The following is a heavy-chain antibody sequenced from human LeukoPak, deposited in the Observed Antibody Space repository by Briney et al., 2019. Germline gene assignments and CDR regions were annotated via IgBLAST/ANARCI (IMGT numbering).Heavy chain of an antibody. CDR1: GGSISSSNW. CDR3: ARDQGGTAMVYYYYYYMDV. D-gene: IGHD5-18*01. V-gene: IGHV3-7*01. CDR2: IKQDGSEK. J-gene: IGHJ6*03. Sequence: ETLSLTCAVSGGSISSSNWWSWVRQAPGKGLEWVANIKQDGSEKYYVDSVKGRFTISRDNAKNSLYLQMNSLRAEDTAVYYCARDQGGTAMVYYYYYYMDVWGKGTTVTISS.